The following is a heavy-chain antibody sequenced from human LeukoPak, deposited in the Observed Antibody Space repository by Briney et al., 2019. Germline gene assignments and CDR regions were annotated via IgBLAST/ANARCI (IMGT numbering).Heavy chain of an antibody. Sequence: GESLKISCKGSGYTFTSYDINWVRQATGQGLEWMGWMNPNSGNTGYAQKFQGRVTITRNTSISTAYMELSSLRSEDTAVYYCARAEGWIYYMDVWGKGTTVTVSS. CDR2: MNPNSGNT. CDR1: GYTFTSYD. D-gene: IGHD6-19*01. J-gene: IGHJ6*03. CDR3: ARAEGWIYYMDV. V-gene: IGHV1-8*03.